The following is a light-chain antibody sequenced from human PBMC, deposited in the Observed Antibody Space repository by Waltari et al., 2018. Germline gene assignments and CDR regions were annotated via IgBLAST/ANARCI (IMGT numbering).Light chain of an antibody. CDR1: SSEVGTYNR. J-gene: IGLJ2*01. CDR3: SSYTPSGTLV. V-gene: IGLV2-18*02. CDR2: DLS. Sequence: QSALTQPPSVSGSPGQSVTISCSGTSSEVGTYNRVSWYQQPPGTAPKLIIFDLSRRPSGVADRFSGSKSGSTASLTISGLQAEDEGDYYCSSYTPSGTLVFGGGTKLTVL.